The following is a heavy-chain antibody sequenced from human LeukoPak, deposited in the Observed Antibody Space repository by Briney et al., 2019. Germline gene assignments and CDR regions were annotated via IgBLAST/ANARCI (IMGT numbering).Heavy chain of an antibody. D-gene: IGHD6-19*01. CDR2: IGIAGDT. Sequence: PGGSLRLSCAASGFTFSKYDMYWVRQVTGKGLECVSAIGIAGDTKYTDSVKGRFNMPRENGKDSLYLNMNSLRAEDTAVYYCVRGGIAVAGLDAFDIWGQGTVVTVFS. J-gene: IGHJ3*02. V-gene: IGHV3-13*01. CDR1: GFTFSKYD. CDR3: VRGGIAVAGLDAFDI.